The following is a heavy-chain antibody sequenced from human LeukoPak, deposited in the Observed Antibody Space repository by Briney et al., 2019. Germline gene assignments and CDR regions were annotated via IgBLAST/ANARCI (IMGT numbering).Heavy chain of an antibody. CDR1: GFTFSSYA. CDR3: AKDHGSGSYSPFDY. D-gene: IGHD1-26*01. Sequence: GGSLRLSCAASGFTFSSYAMSWVRQAPGKGLEWVSAISGSGGSTYYADSVKGRFTISGDNSKNTLYLQMNSLRAEDTAVYYCAKDHGSGSYSPFDYWGQGTLVTVSS. J-gene: IGHJ4*02. V-gene: IGHV3-23*01. CDR2: ISGSGGST.